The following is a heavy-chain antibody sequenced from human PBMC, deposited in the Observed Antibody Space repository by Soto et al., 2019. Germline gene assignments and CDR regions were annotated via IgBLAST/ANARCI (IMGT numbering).Heavy chain of an antibody. CDR2: IIPISGTA. CDR1: GGTFSSYA. J-gene: IGHJ6*02. Sequence: QVQLVQSGAEVKKPGSSVKVSCKASGGTFSSYAISWVRQAPGQGLEWMGGIIPISGTANYEQKFPGRVTITADESTSTAYMELSSLRSEDTAVYYCARSQGSSTSLEIYYYYYYGMDVWGQGTTVTVSS. D-gene: IGHD2-2*01. V-gene: IGHV1-69*01. CDR3: ARSQGSSTSLEIYYYYYYGMDV.